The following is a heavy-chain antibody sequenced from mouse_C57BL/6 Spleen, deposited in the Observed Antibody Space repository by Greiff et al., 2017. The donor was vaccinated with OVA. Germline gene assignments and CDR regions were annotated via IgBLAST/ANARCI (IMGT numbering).Heavy chain of an antibody. J-gene: IGHJ1*03. Sequence: SGAELVRPGTSVKVSCKASGYAFTNYLIEWVKQRPGQGLEWIGVINPGSGGTNYNEKFKGKATLTADKSSSTAYMQLSSLTSEDSAVYFRARDYDEGDWYFDVWGTGTTVTVSS. CDR2: INPGSGGT. CDR1: GYAFTNYL. CDR3: ARDYDEGDWYFDV. V-gene: IGHV1-54*01. D-gene: IGHD2-4*01.